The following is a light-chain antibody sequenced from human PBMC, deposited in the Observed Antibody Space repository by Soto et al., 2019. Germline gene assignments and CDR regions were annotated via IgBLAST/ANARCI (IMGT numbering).Light chain of an antibody. J-gene: IGKJ3*01. CDR2: AAS. CDR1: QSISSY. V-gene: IGKV1-39*01. CDR3: QQSYSTIFT. Sequence: DIQMTQSPSSLSASVGDRVTITCRASQSISSYLNWYQQKPGKAPKLLIYAASSLQSGVPSRFSGSGSGTDFTLTISILQPEDFATYYCQQSYSTIFTFGPGTKVDIK.